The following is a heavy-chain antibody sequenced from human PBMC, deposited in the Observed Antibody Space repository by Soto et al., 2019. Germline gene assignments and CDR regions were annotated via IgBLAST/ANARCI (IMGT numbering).Heavy chain of an antibody. J-gene: IGHJ4*02. CDR3: AKDDDYSGSGSLAY. CDR2: ISDSGDAT. CDR1: GFTFSSYA. Sequence: EAQLLESGGGLVQPGESLRISCTASGFTFSSYAMAWVRQGPGKGLEWVSVISDSGDATYYADSVVGRFTISRDNSKNTLYLQMNILRADETALYYCAKDDDYSGSGSLAYWGLGTLVTVSS. V-gene: IGHV3-23*01. D-gene: IGHD3-10*01.